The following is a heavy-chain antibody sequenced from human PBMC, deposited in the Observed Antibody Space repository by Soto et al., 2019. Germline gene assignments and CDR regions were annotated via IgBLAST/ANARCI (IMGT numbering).Heavy chain of an antibody. CDR3: ARHGEGGKHFDY. Sequence: SETLSLTCTVSGGSISSSSYYWGWIRQPPGKGLEWIGSIYYSGSTYYNPSLKSRVTISVDTSKNQFSLKLSSVTAADTAVYYCARHGEGGKHFDYWGQGTLVTVSS. V-gene: IGHV4-39*01. CDR2: IYYSGST. D-gene: IGHD2-21*01. J-gene: IGHJ4*02. CDR1: GGSISSSSYY.